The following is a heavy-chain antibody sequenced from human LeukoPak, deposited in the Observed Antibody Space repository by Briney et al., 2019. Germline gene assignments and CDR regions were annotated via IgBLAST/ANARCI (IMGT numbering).Heavy chain of an antibody. Sequence: PGGSLRLSCAASGITVSSNFMSWVRQAPGKGLEWVSVIYSGGSTFYADSVKGRFTISRDNSKNTVYLQMNSLRAEDTAVYYCARRYYYDSSGYYYDYWGQGTLVTVSS. V-gene: IGHV3-66*01. D-gene: IGHD3-22*01. CDR3: ARRYYYDSSGYYYDY. CDR1: GITVSSNF. CDR2: IYSGGST. J-gene: IGHJ4*02.